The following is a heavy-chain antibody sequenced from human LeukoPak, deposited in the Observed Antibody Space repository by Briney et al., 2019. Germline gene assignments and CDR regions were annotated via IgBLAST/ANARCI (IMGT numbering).Heavy chain of an antibody. J-gene: IGHJ4*02. CDR1: GFTFSSYA. D-gene: IGHD2-2*01. CDR3: ARDAYCTSASCRRDFDS. V-gene: IGHV3-23*01. Sequence: PGGSLRLSCAVSGFTFSSYAISWVRQAPGTGLQWVSAISGSGYDTHYADSVKGRFTISRDNSKSTLYLQMDSLRAEDTAVYYCARDAYCTSASCRRDFDSWGQGTLVTVSS. CDR2: ISGSGYDT.